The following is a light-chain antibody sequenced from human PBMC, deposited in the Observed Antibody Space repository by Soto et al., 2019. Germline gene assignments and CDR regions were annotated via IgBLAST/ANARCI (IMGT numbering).Light chain of an antibody. CDR2: VAS. J-gene: IGKJ4*01. V-gene: IGKV1-39*01. CDR1: QNINTF. CDR3: QQSYDTLLS. Sequence: DIEMNQSPSFLSASVGDRITISCRASQNINTFLNWYQQKGGKAPKLLIHVASSLQSGVPLRFSGSGSGTDFSLTISSLQPEDFATYYCQQSYDTLLSFGGGTKVDIK.